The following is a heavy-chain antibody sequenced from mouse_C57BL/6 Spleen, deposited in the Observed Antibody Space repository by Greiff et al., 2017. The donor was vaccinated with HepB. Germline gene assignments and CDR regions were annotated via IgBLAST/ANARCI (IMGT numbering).Heavy chain of an antibody. CDR3: AREEITTVVATEGFAY. V-gene: IGHV1-50*01. D-gene: IGHD1-1*01. CDR2: IDPSDSYT. J-gene: IGHJ3*01. CDR1: GYTFTSYW. Sequence: QVQLQQPGAELVKPGASVKLSCKASGYTFTSYWMQWVKQRPGQGLEWIGEIDPSDSYTNYNQKFKGKATLTVDTSSSTAYMQLSSLTSEDSAVYYCAREEITTVVATEGFAYWGQGTLVTVSA.